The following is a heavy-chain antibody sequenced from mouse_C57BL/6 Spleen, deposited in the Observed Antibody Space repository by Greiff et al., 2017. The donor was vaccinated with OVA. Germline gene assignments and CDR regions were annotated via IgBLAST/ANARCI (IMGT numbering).Heavy chain of an antibody. CDR2: LYPGSGST. V-gene: IGHV1-55*01. CDR3: ARWGGGRLLPWFAY. J-gene: IGHJ3*01. CDR1: GYTFTSYW. Sequence: QVQLQQPGAELVKPGASVKMSCKASGYTFTSYWLTWVKQRPGQGLAWIGDLYPGSGSTNYNEKFKSKATLTVDPSSHTAYMQLSSLTSEDSAVYYCARWGGGRLLPWFAYWGQGTLVTVSA. D-gene: IGHD1-1*01.